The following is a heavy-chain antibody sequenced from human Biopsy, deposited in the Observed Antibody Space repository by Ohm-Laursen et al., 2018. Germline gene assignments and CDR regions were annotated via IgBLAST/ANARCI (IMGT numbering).Heavy chain of an antibody. CDR3: ATKLTGYFHH. V-gene: IGHV1-69*06. CDR1: GGTFSNYG. J-gene: IGHJ1*01. CDR2: NIPILGTG. Sequence: SVKVSCKVLGGTFSNYGVNWVRQAPGQGLEWLGGNIPILGTGNYAQKFQDRVTVAAGTSTSTATMELRSLRSDDTAVYYCATKLTGYFHHWGQGTLVIVSS. D-gene: IGHD3-9*01.